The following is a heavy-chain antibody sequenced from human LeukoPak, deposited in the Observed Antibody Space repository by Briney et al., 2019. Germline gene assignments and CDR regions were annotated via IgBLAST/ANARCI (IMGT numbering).Heavy chain of an antibody. Sequence: ASVKVSCKASGHNFISYYMHWVRQAPGQGLEWMGIINPSGGSTGYAQKFQDRVTMTRDTSTSTVYMELSSLKSEDTAVYYCAREDVVLVDAVRYYYYGMDVWGEGTTVTVSS. V-gene: IGHV1-46*01. CDR1: GHNFISYY. CDR3: AREDVVLVDAVRYYYYGMDV. CDR2: INPSGGST. J-gene: IGHJ6*04. D-gene: IGHD2-8*01.